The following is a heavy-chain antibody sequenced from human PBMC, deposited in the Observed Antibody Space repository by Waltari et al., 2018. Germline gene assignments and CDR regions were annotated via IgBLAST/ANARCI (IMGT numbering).Heavy chain of an antibody. D-gene: IGHD6-13*01. CDR2: IIPILGIA. CDR1: GGTFSSYT. V-gene: IGHV1-69*08. Sequence: QAQLVQSGAEVKKPGSSVKVSCKASGGTFSSYTISWVRQAPGQGLEWMGRIIPILGIANDAQKFQGRGTITADKSTSTAYMELSSLRSEDTAVYYCARDLEAAAAGGWFDPWGQGTLVTVSS. CDR3: ARDLEAAAAGGWFDP. J-gene: IGHJ5*02.